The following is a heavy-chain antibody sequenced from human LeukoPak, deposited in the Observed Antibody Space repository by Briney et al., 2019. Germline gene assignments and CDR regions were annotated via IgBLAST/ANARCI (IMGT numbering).Heavy chain of an antibody. CDR2: IYSGGTT. CDR3: VSLWFGQLSVNNGYYMDA. V-gene: IGHV3-53*01. CDR1: GFNVRSTY. J-gene: IGHJ6*03. D-gene: IGHD3-10*01. Sequence: GGSLRLSCAASGFNVRSTYMSWVRQAPGKGLEWVSVIYSGGTTYNADSVKGRFTISRDDSKNMLYLQMNSLRAEDTAVYYCVSLWFGQLSVNNGYYMDAWGKGTRVTVSS.